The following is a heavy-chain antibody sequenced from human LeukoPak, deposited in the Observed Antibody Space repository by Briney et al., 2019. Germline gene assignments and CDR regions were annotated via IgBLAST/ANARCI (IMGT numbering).Heavy chain of an antibody. V-gene: IGHV3-30*02. J-gene: IGHJ4*02. D-gene: IGHD3-10*01. CDR1: GFTFSSYG. CDR3: AKDRRGPYYFDY. CDR2: IRYDGSNK. Sequence: PGGSVRLSCAASGFTFSSYGMHWVRQAPGKGLEWVAFIRYDGSNKYYADSVKGRFTISRDNSKNTLYLQMNSLRAEDTAVYYCAKDRRGPYYFDYWGQGTLVTVSS.